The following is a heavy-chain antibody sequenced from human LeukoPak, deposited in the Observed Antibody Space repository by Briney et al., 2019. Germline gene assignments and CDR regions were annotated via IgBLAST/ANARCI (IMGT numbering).Heavy chain of an antibody. Sequence: SQTLSLTCTVSGGSISSGDYYWSWIRQPPGKGLEWIGYIYYSVSTYYNPSLKSRVTISVDTSKNQFSLKLSSVTAADTAVYYCARYKGSNWFDPWGQGTLVTVSS. CDR3: ARYKGSNWFDP. D-gene: IGHD1-1*01. J-gene: IGHJ5*02. CDR2: IYYSVST. CDR1: GGSISSGDYY. V-gene: IGHV4-30-4*08.